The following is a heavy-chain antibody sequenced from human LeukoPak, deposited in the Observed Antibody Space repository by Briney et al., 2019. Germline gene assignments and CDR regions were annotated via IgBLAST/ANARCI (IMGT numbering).Heavy chain of an antibody. CDR2: ISGSSGST. J-gene: IGHJ4*02. CDR3: AKDGGLWVSAHWGDS. D-gene: IGHD7-27*01. V-gene: IGHV3-23*01. CDR1: GFTFSSYA. Sequence: GGSLRLSCAVSGFTFSSYAMSWVRQAPGKGLEWVSGISGSSGSTYYADSVKGRFTISRDNSKNTLYLQMNSLRAEDTAVYYCAKDGGLWVSAHWGDSWGRGTLVTVSS.